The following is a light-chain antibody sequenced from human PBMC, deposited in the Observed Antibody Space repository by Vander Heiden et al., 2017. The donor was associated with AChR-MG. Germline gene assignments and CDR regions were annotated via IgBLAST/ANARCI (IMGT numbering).Light chain of an antibody. CDR1: SSDVGGYNY. CDR2: DVS. Sequence: SALTQPRSVSGPSGQSVTISCTGTSSDVGGYNYVSWYQQHPGKAPKLMIYDVSKRPSGFPDRFSGSKSGNTASLTISGRQAEDEADYYCCSYAGSYTFVFGTGTKVTVL. J-gene: IGLJ1*01. V-gene: IGLV2-11*01. CDR3: CSYAGSYTFV.